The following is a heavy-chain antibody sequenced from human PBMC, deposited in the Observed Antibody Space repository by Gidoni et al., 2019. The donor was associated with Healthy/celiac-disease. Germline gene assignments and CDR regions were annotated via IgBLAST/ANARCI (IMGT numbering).Heavy chain of an antibody. J-gene: IGHJ5*02. D-gene: IGHD2-15*01. V-gene: IGHV1-69*01. Sequence: IIPIFGTANYAQKFQGRVTITADESTSTAYMVLSSLRSVDTAVYYCATAVAAPHNWFDPWGQGTLVTVSS. CDR3: ATAVAAPHNWFDP. CDR2: IIPIFGTA.